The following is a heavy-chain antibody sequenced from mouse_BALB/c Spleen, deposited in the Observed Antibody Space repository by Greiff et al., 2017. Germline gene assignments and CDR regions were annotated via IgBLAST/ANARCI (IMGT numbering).Heavy chain of an antibody. Sequence: EVKLVESGGGLVQPGGSMKLSCVASGFTFSNYWMNWVRQSPEKGLEWVAEIRLKSNNYATHYAESVKGRFTISRDDSKSSVYLQMNNLRAEDTGIYYCTRDGLLSYYYAMDYWGQGTSVTVSS. CDR1: GFTFSNYW. J-gene: IGHJ4*01. D-gene: IGHD2-10*01. CDR2: IRLKSNNYAT. CDR3: TRDGLLSYYYAMDY. V-gene: IGHV6-6*02.